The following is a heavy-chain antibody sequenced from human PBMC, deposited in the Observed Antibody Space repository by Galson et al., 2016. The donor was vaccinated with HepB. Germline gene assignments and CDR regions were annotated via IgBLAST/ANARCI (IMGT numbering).Heavy chain of an antibody. Sequence: SLRLSCAASGFNFRSYSMNWVRQAPGKGLEWLSYISISSSTIYYADSVKGRFTISRDNAKNSLYLQMNSRRDEDTAVYYCSTVWLRELYSLSMDVWGQGTTVTVSS. V-gene: IGHV3-48*02. J-gene: IGHJ6*02. D-gene: IGHD3-10*01. CDR1: GFNFRSYS. CDR2: ISISSSTI. CDR3: STVWLRELYSLSMDV.